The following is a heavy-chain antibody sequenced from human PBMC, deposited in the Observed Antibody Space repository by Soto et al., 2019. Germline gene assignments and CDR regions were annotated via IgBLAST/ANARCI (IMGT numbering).Heavy chain of an antibody. CDR3: SRDGDFYGLDF. J-gene: IGHJ6*02. D-gene: IGHD3-3*01. CDR2: IRGSTYGGTT. Sequence: SLRLSCTFSGFTSDDYDYALTWVRQAPGKGLQWLGLIRGSTYGGTTEYAASVKGRFTISRDDSKGIAYLQMNSLKTEDTAEYYCSRDGDFYGLDFWGQGTTVTVSS. V-gene: IGHV3-49*04. CDR1: GFTSDDYDYA.